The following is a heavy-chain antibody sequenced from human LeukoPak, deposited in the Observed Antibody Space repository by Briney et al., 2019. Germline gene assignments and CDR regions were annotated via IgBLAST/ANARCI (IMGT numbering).Heavy chain of an antibody. CDR2: ISSSGSTI. CDR1: GFTFSSYE. CDR3: ARDVRRGAYYPAY. J-gene: IGHJ4*02. Sequence: GGSLRLSCAASGFTFSSYEMNWVRQAPGKGLEWVSYISSSGSTIYYADFVKGRFTISRDNAKNSLYLQMNSLRAEDTAVYYCARDVRRGAYYPAYWGQGTLVTVSS. D-gene: IGHD3-10*01. V-gene: IGHV3-48*03.